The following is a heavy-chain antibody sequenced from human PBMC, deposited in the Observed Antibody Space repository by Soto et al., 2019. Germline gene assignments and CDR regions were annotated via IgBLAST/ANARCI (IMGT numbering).Heavy chain of an antibody. V-gene: IGHV1-2*04. Sequence: ASVKVSCKASGYTFTGYYMHWVRQAPGQGLEWMGWINPNSGGTNYAQKFQGWITMTRDTSISTAYMELSRLRSDDTAVYYCARDARGDEAPMDYWGQGTLVTVSS. D-gene: IGHD3-10*01. CDR2: INPNSGGT. CDR1: GYTFTGYY. J-gene: IGHJ4*02. CDR3: ARDARGDEAPMDY.